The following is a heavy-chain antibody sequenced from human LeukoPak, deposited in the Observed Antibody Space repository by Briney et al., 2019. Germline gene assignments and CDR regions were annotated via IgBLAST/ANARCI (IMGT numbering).Heavy chain of an antibody. V-gene: IGHV3-30*02. CDR1: GFTFSSYG. J-gene: IGHJ4*02. CDR3: ARGPLAYCSGDCYPLGY. CDR2: IRYDGSNK. Sequence: GGSLRLSCAASGFTFSSYGMHWVRQAPGKGLEWVAFIRYDGSNKYYADSVKGRFTISRDNSKNTLHLQMNSLRAEDTAVYYCARGPLAYCSGDCYPLGYWGQGTLVTVSS. D-gene: IGHD2-21*02.